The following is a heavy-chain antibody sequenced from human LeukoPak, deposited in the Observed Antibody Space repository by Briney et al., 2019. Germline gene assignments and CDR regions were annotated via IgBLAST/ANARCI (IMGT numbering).Heavy chain of an antibody. CDR2: IYYSGST. CDR3: ARGGGNWGSVDY. D-gene: IGHD7-27*01. V-gene: IGHV4-30-4*08. J-gene: IGHJ4*02. Sequence: QVQLQESGPGLVKPSQTLSLTRTVSGGSISSGDYYWTWIRQPPGKGLEWIGHIYYSGSTFYNPSLKSRLTISVDTSKNQFSLKLSSVTAADTAVYYCARGGGNWGSVDYWGQGTLVTVSS. CDR1: GGSISSGDYY.